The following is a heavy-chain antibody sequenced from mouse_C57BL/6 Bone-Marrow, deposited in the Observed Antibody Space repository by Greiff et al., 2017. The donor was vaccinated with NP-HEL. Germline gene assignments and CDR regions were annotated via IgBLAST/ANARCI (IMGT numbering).Heavy chain of an antibody. CDR1: GFTFSSYC. J-gene: IGHJ2*01. CDR2: IRSGGSYN. V-gene: IGHV5-6*01. Sequence: EVQLVESGGDLVKPGGSLKLSCAASGFTFSSYCMSWVRQTPDNRLEWVATIRSGGSYNYYPDSVKGRVTISRDNAKNTQYLQRSSLKAEDTALYCCTSHYYGNDFDYWGQGTTLTVSS. CDR3: TSHYYGNDFDY. D-gene: IGHD2-1*01.